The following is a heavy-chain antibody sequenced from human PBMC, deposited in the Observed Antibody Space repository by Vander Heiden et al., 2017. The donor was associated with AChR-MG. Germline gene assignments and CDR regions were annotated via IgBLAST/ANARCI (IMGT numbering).Heavy chain of an antibody. J-gene: IGHJ4*02. Sequence: QVQLVESGGGVVQPGRSLRLSCAASGFPFSSYGMHGVRQAPGKGLEWVAVISYDGSNKYYADSVKGRFTISRDNSKNTLYLQMNSLRAEDTAVYYCAKAPLQYCSGGSCYPLGFDYWGQGTLVTVSS. CDR3: AKAPLQYCSGGSCYPLGFDY. CDR2: ISYDGSNK. CDR1: GFPFSSYG. D-gene: IGHD2-15*01. V-gene: IGHV3-30*18.